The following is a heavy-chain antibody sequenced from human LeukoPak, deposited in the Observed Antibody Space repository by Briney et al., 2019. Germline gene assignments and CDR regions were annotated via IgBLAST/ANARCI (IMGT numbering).Heavy chain of an antibody. CDR2: ISSSGSII. J-gene: IGHJ4*02. V-gene: IGHV3-48*03. Sequence: PGGSLRLSCAASGFTFSSYEMNWVRQAPGKGLEWVSYISSSGSIIHYADAVKGRFTTSRDNAKNSLHLQMNRLRAEDTAIYYCARVRGYGSESFDYWGQGTLVTVSS. CDR1: GFTFSSYE. CDR3: ARVRGYGSESFDY. D-gene: IGHD3-10*01.